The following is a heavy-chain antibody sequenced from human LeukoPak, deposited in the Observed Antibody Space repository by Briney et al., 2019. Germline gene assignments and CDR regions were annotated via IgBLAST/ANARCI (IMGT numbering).Heavy chain of an antibody. D-gene: IGHD6-13*01. CDR1: GYTFTGYY. Sequence: ASVKVSFKASGYTFTGYYMHWVRQAPGQGLEWMGWINPNSGGTNYAQKFQGRVTMTRDTSISTAYMELSRLRSDDTAVYYCARDSSSSWPPKFDPWGQGTLVTVSS. V-gene: IGHV1-2*02. J-gene: IGHJ5*02. CDR2: INPNSGGT. CDR3: ARDSSSSWPPKFDP.